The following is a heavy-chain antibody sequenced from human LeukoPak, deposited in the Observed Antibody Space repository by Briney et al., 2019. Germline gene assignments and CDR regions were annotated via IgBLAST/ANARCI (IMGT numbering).Heavy chain of an antibody. CDR3: ASYYDFWSGYYTYYFDY. D-gene: IGHD3-3*01. V-gene: IGHV3-48*03. J-gene: IGHJ4*02. CDR2: ISSSGSTI. Sequence: GGSLRLSCAASGFTFSSYEMNWVRQAPGKGLEWVSYISSSGSTICYADSVKGRFTISRDNAKNSLYLQMNSLRAEDTAVYYCASYYDFWSGYYTYYFDYWGQGTLVTVSS. CDR1: GFTFSSYE.